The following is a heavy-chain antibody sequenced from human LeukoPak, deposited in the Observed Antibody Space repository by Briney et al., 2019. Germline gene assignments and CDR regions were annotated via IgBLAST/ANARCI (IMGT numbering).Heavy chain of an antibody. D-gene: IGHD3-3*01. CDR2: ISYDGSNK. CDR3: AKDKLVRFLGLGWFDP. V-gene: IGHV3-30*18. CDR1: GFTFSSYG. J-gene: IGHJ5*02. Sequence: GRSLRLSCAASGFTFSSYGMHWVRQAPGKGLEWVAVISYDGSNKYYADSVKGRFTISRDNSKNTLYLQMNGLRAEDTAVYYCAKDKLVRFLGLGWFDPWGQGTLVTVSS.